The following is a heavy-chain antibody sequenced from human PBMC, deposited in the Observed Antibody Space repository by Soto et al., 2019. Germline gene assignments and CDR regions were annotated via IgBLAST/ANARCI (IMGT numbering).Heavy chain of an antibody. Sequence: EVQLLESGGGLVQPGGSMRLSCAVSGFTFSTYTMTWLRQAPGEGLEWVSSISGSGGHTYYADSVKGRLIVSRDNSKNTLYLQMNSLRAEDTAVYYYAKDGTYSSSWPYYFDHWGQGTLVTVSS. V-gene: IGHV3-23*01. J-gene: IGHJ4*02. CDR2: ISGSGGHT. CDR1: GFTFSTYT. CDR3: AKDGTYSSSWPYYFDH. D-gene: IGHD6-13*01.